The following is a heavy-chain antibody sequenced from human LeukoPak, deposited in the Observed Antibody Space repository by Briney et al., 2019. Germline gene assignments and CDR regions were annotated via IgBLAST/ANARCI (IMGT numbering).Heavy chain of an antibody. CDR1: RDYFSNTNW. J-gene: IGHJ4*02. V-gene: IGHV4-4*02. Sequence: PSGTLFLTCAVPRDYFSNTNWWRWVRQPPGKGLEWIGEVSHGGDTNYNPSLKSRVTISVDKSKRRFSLNLSPANAEAEAVYFYATEGCRYSNSWHLSHWGQGILVTVSS. CDR3: ATEGCRYSNSWHLSH. CDR2: VSHGGDT. D-gene: IGHD6-13*01.